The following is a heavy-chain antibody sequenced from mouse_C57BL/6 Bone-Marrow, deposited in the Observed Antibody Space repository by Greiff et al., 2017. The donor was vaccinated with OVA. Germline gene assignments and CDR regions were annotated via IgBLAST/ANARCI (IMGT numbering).Heavy chain of an antibody. V-gene: IGHV1-80*01. D-gene: IGHD2-4*01. CDR1: GYAFSSYW. Sequence: QVQLKQSGAELVKPGASVKISCKASGYAFSSYWMNWVKQRPGKGLEWIGQIYPGDGDTNYNGKFKGKATLTADKSSSTAYMQLSSLTSEDSAVYFCAREEELDYPWYFDVWGTGTTVTVSS. CDR3: AREEELDYPWYFDV. J-gene: IGHJ1*03. CDR2: IYPGDGDT.